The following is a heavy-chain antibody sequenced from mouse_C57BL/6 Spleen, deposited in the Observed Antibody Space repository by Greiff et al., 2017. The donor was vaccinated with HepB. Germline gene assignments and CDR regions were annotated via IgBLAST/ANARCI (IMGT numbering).Heavy chain of an antibody. D-gene: IGHD1-1*01. J-gene: IGHJ4*01. CDR2: IYPGNSDT. CDR1: GYTFTSYW. CDR3: TREYYYGSSYAMDY. Sequence: EVQLQQSGTVLARPGASVKMSCKTSGYTFTSYWMHWVKQRPGQGLEWIGAIYPGNSDTSYNQKFKGKAKLTAVTSASTAYMELSSLTNEDSAVYYCTREYYYGSSYAMDYWGQGTSVTVSS. V-gene: IGHV1-5*01.